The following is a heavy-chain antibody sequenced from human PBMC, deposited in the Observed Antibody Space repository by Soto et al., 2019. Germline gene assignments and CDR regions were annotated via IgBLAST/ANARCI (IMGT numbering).Heavy chain of an antibody. V-gene: IGHV1-18*01. D-gene: IGHD3-10*01. CDR3: ARFYYYGSGPTFYYYGMDV. CDR1: GYTFTNYG. CDR2: ISAYTGNT. J-gene: IGHJ6*02. Sequence: ASVKVSCKASGYTFTNYGISWVRQAPGQGLEWMGWISAYTGNTNYSENLQGRVTMTTDTSTSTAYMDLGSLRSDDTAVYFCARFYYYGSGPTFYYYGMDVWGQGTTVTVSS.